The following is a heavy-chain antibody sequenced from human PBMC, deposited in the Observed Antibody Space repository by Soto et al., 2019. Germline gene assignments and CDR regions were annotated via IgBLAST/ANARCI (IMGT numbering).Heavy chain of an antibody. V-gene: IGHV3-49*03. CDR3: TNSGYDFGDPFDY. D-gene: IGHD5-12*01. CDR2: IRSKAYGGTT. J-gene: IGHJ4*02. CDR1: GFTFGDYA. Sequence: GGSLRLSCTASGFTFGDYAMSWFRQAPGKGLEWVGFIRSKAYGGTTEYAASVKGRFTISRDDSKSIAYLQMNSLKTEDTAVYYCTNSGYDFGDPFDYWGQGTLVTVSS.